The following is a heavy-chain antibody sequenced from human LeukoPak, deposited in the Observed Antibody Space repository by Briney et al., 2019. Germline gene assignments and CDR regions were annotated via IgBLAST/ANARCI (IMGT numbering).Heavy chain of an antibody. D-gene: IGHD3-22*01. CDR1: GYTFTSYY. CDR2: INPSGGST. CDR3: ARGAMIVASCMDV. Sequence: ASVKVSCKASGYTFTSYYVHWVRQAPGQGLEWMGIINPSGGSTSYAQKFQGRVTMTRDMSTSTVYMELSSLRSEDTAVYYCARGAMIVASCMDVWGKGTTVTVSS. J-gene: IGHJ6*03. V-gene: IGHV1-46*01.